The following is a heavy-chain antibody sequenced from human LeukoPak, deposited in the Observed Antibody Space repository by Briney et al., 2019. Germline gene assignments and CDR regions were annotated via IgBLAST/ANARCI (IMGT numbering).Heavy chain of an antibody. CDR3: ARDTALWTFDI. Sequence: PSETLSLTCSVSGGSISSSAYYWGWIRQPPGQGLEWIGSIYYSGNTYYNPSLKSRVTISVDTSKNQFSLKMTSVTAADTAMYYCARDTALWTFDIWGQGTMVTVSS. CDR1: GGSISSSAYY. D-gene: IGHD2-21*02. CDR2: IYYSGNT. V-gene: IGHV4-39*07. J-gene: IGHJ3*02.